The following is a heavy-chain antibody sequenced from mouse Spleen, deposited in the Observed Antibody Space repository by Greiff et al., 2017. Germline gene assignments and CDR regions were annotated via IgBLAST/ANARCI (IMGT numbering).Heavy chain of an antibody. J-gene: IGHJ4*01. D-gene: IGHD2-1*01. CDR3: ARHYYGNYRDAMDY. CDR2: INPYNGGT. CDR1: GYTFTDYY. Sequence: VQLQQSGPVLVKPGASVKMSCKASGYTFTDYYMNWVKQSHGKSLEWIGVINPYNGGTSYNQKFKGKATLTVDKSSSTAYMELNSLTSEDSAVYYCARHYYGNYRDAMDYWGQGTSVTVSS. V-gene: IGHV1-19*01.